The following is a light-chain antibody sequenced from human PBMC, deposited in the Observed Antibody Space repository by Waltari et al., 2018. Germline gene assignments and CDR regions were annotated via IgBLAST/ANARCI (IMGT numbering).Light chain of an antibody. V-gene: IGKV3-20*01. CDR2: GSS. CDR1: QRVSRS. Sequence: EIVLTQSPGTLSLLPGERATISCRASQRVSRSLAWYQQKPGQAPSLLIYGSSSRATGIPDRFIGSGSGTDFSLTINRLEPEDFAVYYCQHYVRLPATFGQGTKVDIK. J-gene: IGKJ1*01. CDR3: QHYVRLPAT.